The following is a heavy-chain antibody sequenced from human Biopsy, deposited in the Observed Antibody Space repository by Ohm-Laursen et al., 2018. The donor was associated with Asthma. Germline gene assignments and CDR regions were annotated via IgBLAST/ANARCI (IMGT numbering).Heavy chain of an antibody. CDR1: GDSIDSGAYS. J-gene: IGHJ4*02. CDR3: ARGWNCGGDCYSLDS. D-gene: IGHD2-21*02. CDR2: IYRNGNT. Sequence: QTLSLTCAVSGDSIDSGAYSWTWIRQSPGVGLEWIGYIYRNGNTYYNPTLKNRVTISIDRSKNQFSLRLRSVTAADTAVYYCARGWNCGGDCYSLDSWGQGTLVTVSS. V-gene: IGHV4-30-2*06.